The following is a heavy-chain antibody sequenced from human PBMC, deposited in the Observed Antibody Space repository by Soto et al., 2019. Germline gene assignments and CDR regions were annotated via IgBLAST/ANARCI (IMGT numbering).Heavy chain of an antibody. J-gene: IGHJ4*02. CDR2: ISSSGAT. V-gene: IGHV4-59*01. Sequence: SETLSLTCTVSGGSISPFYWSWIRQPPGKGLEWIGHISSSGATNYNPSLKSRVSISIDTSKTQFSLKLTSVTVADTAVYYCARVSCNFGSLGYWGQGTLVTVSS. D-gene: IGHD3-10*01. CDR3: ARVSCNFGSLGY. CDR1: GGSISPFY.